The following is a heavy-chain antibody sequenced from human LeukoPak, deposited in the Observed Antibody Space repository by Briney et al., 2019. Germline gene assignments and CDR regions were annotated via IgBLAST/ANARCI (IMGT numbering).Heavy chain of an antibody. J-gene: IGHJ3*02. CDR2: ISYDGSNK. D-gene: IGHD3-22*01. CDR1: GFTFSYYG. V-gene: IGHV3-30*18. Sequence: AGGSLRLSCAASGFTFSYYGMHWVRQAPGKGLEWVAVISYDGSNKYYAASVKGRFNISRDNFKNTLYLQMNSLRAEDTAVYYCAKDYYDSSGYYNDAFDMWGQGTMVTVSS. CDR3: AKDYYDSSGYYNDAFDM.